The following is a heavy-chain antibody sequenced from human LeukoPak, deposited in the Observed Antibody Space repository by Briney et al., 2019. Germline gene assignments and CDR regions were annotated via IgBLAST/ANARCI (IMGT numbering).Heavy chain of an antibody. Sequence: PGGSLGLSCAASGFTFSSYALHWVRQAPGKGLEWVAVISYDGNNKYYTDSVKVRFTISRDNSKNTLYLQMNSLRAEDSAVYYCAKSVEMATIMSAFDYWGQGTLVTVSS. CDR1: GFTFSSYA. V-gene: IGHV3-30*04. J-gene: IGHJ4*02. CDR3: AKSVEMATIMSAFDY. CDR2: ISYDGNNK. D-gene: IGHD5-24*01.